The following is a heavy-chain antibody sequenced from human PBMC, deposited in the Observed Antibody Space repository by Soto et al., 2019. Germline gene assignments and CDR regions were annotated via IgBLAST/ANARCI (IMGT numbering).Heavy chain of an antibody. D-gene: IGHD3-22*01. J-gene: IGHJ4*02. V-gene: IGHV3-48*03. CDR3: ARDWGPYYYDSSGFDY. Sequence: PGGSLRLSCAASGFTFSSYEMNWVRQAPGKGLEWVSYISSSGSTIYYADSVKGRFTISRDNAKNSLYLQMNSLRAEDTAVYYCARDWGPYYYDSSGFDYWGQGTLVTVSS. CDR2: ISSSGSTI. CDR1: GFTFSSYE.